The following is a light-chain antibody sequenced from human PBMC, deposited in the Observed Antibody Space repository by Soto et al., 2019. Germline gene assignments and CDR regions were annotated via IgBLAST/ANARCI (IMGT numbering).Light chain of an antibody. Sequence: DIQLTQSPSTLSASVGDRVTITCRASQSITNWLAWYQQKPGKAPKVLIHMASSLKSGVPSRFSGSGSVTEFPLTITSLQPDDSATYYCQQYNSLSSVSFGGGTKVEI. V-gene: IGKV1-5*03. CDR3: QQYNSLSSVS. J-gene: IGKJ4*02. CDR2: MAS. CDR1: QSITNW.